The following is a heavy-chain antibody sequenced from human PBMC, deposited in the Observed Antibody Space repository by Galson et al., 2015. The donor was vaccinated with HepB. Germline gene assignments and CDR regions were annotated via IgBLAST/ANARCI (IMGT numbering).Heavy chain of an antibody. CDR3: AKFFSERYSRAFDS. Sequence: SLRLSCAASGFTFSNFAMSWVRQAPGKGLEWVSTISADTLRTFYADSVKGRFTISRDNSKNTLYLQMNSLRAEDTALYYCAKFFSERYSRAFDSWGQGTLVTVPS. CDR1: GFTFSNFA. CDR2: ISADTLRT. J-gene: IGHJ4*02. D-gene: IGHD1-26*01. V-gene: IGHV3-23*01.